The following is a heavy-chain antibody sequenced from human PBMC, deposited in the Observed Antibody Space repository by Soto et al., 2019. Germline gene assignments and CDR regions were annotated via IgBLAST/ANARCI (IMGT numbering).Heavy chain of an antibody. CDR3: ARDLHWFRPGPNWFDP. J-gene: IGHJ5*02. V-gene: IGHV1-18*01. CDR1: GYTFTSYG. Sequence: QVQLVQSGAEVKKPGASVKVSCKASGYTFTSYGISWVRQAPGQGLEWMGWISAYNGNTNYAQKLQGRVTMTTDTPRSTAYMELRSLRSYGTAVYYCARDLHWFRPGPNWFDPWGQGTLVTVSS. CDR2: ISAYNGNT. D-gene: IGHD3-10*01.